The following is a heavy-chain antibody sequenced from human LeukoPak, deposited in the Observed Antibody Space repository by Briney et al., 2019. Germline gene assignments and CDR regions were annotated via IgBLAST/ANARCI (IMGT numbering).Heavy chain of an antibody. V-gene: IGHV3-23*01. Sequence: GGSLRLSCAASGFTFSSYDMSWVRQAPGKGLEWVSGINGSGGSTYHADSVEGRFTISRDNSKNTLYLQMNSLRAEDTAVYYCAKRGPARNNCFDPWGQGTLVTVSS. D-gene: IGHD6-6*01. J-gene: IGHJ5*02. CDR2: INGSGGST. CDR1: GFTFSSYD. CDR3: AKRGPARNNCFDP.